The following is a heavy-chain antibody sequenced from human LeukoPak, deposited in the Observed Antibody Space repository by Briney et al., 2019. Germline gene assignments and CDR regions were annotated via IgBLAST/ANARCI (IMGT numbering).Heavy chain of an antibody. CDR1: GLTFSGQW. J-gene: IGHJ4*02. V-gene: IGHV3-7*01. CDR3: GYTNNFYH. CDR2: IKHDGREK. D-gene: IGHD3-16*02. Sequence: GGSLRLSCVASGLTFSGQWLNGVRQAPGQGLEGVANIKHDGREKYYVDSVKGRFTISRDDGQNSLSLHMNSVRAEDTAVYYCGYTNNFYHWGQGALVVVSA.